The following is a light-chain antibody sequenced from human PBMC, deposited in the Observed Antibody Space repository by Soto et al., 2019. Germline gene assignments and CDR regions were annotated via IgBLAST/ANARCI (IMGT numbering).Light chain of an antibody. CDR1: SGSVSTSYY. CDR2: STN. Sequence: QAVVTQEPSFSVSPGRTVTLTCGLSSGSVSTSYYPSWYQQTPGQAPRTLIYSTNTRSSGVPDRSSGSILGNKAALTITGAQADDESDYYCVLYMGSGISVFGGGTQLTVL. J-gene: IGLJ3*02. V-gene: IGLV8-61*01. CDR3: VLYMGSGISV.